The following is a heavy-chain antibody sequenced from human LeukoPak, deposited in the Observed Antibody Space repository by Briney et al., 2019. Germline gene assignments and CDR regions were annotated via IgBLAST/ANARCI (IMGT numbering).Heavy chain of an antibody. CDR2: INHSGST. J-gene: IGHJ6*03. CDR1: GGSFSGYY. Sequence: SETLSLTCAVYGGSFSGYYWSWIRQPPGKGLEWIGEINHSGSTNYNPSLKSRVTISVDTSKNQFSLKLSSVTAADTAVYYCARDCVLGGYSYEQSHYYYYMDVWGKGTTVTVSS. CDR3: ARDCVLGGYSYEQSHYYYYMDV. V-gene: IGHV4-34*01. D-gene: IGHD5-18*01.